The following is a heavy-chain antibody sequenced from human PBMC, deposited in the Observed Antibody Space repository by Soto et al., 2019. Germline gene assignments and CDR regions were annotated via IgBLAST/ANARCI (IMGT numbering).Heavy chain of an antibody. J-gene: IGHJ5*02. CDR1: GGTFSSYA. V-gene: IGHV1-69*01. CDR3: ARVTSMVRGVIDNGFDP. Sequence: QVPLVQSGAEVKKPGSSVTVSCKASGGTFSSYAIHWVRQAPGQGLEWMGGVIPMYGPAKYAQRFQGRVTITADESTTTVYMELTSLTSQDTAVYYCARVTSMVRGVIDNGFDPWGHGTLDTVSS. CDR2: VIPMYGPA. D-gene: IGHD3-10*01.